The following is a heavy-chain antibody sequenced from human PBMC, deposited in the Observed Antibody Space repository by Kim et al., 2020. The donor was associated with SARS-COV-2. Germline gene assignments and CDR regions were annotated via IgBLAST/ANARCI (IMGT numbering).Heavy chain of an antibody. D-gene: IGHD1-20*01. CDR1: GGSISSYY. CDR2: IYYSGST. V-gene: IGHV4-59*01. Sequence: SETLSLTCTVSGGSISSYYWSWIRQPPGKGLEWIGYIYYSGSTNYNPSLKSRVTISVDTSKNQFSLKLSSVTAADTAVYYCARAIYNSYYYYYMDVWGKGTTVTVSS. CDR3: ARAIYNSYYYYYMDV. J-gene: IGHJ6*03.